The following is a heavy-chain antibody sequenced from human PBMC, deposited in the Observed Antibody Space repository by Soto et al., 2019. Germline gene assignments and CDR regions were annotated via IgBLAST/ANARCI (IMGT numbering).Heavy chain of an antibody. D-gene: IGHD6-19*01. CDR3: AKDRGSGWYRGAFDI. J-gene: IGHJ3*02. CDR1: GFTVSSYA. V-gene: IGHV3-23*01. Sequence: GGSLRLSCAASGFTVSSYAMSWVRQPPGKGLEWVSAISGSGCSTYYADSVKGRFTISRDNSKNTLYLQMNSLRAEDMAVYYCAKDRGSGWYRGAFDIWGQGTMVTVSS. CDR2: ISGSGCST.